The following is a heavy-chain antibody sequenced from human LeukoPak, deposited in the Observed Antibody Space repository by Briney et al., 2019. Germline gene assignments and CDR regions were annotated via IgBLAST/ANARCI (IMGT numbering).Heavy chain of an antibody. CDR3: AREADTAMVPRVDY. D-gene: IGHD5-18*01. Sequence: SETLSLTCTVSGGSISSSSYHWGWIRQPAGKGLEWIGRIYTSGSTNYNPSLKSRVTISVDTSKNQFSLKLSSVTAADTAVYYCAREADTAMVPRVDYWGQGTLVTVSS. V-gene: IGHV4-61*02. J-gene: IGHJ4*02. CDR2: IYTSGST. CDR1: GGSISSSSYH.